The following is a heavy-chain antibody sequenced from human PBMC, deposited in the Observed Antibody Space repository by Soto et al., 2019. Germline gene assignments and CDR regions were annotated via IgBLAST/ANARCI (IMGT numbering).Heavy chain of an antibody. CDR3: AREYHREILHYSKGWFDP. D-gene: IGHD4-4*01. CDR1: GYTFTSYG. J-gene: IGHJ5*02. Sequence: ASVKVSCKASGYTFTSYGISWVRQAPGQGLEWMGWISAYNGNTNYAQKLQGRVTMTTDTSTSTAYMELRSLRSDDTAVYYCAREYHREILHYSKGWFDPWGQGTLVTVSS. CDR2: ISAYNGNT. V-gene: IGHV1-18*01.